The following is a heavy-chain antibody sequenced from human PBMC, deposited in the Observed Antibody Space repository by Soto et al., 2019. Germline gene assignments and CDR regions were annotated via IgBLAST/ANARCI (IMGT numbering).Heavy chain of an antibody. V-gene: IGHV4-4*07. CDR3: VRDGTKTLRDWFDP. CDR1: GASISVFY. Sequence: SETLCLTCTISGASISVFYWSWIRKSAGKGLDWIGRIYATGTTDYNPSLKSRVMMSVDTSKKQFSLKLRSVTAADTAVYYCVRDGTKTLRDWFDPWGQGISVTVSS. CDR2: IYATGTT. J-gene: IGHJ5*02. D-gene: IGHD1-1*01.